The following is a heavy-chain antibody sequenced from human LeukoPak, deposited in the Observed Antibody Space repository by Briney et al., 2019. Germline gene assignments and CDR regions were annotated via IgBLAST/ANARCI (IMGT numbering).Heavy chain of an antibody. V-gene: IGHV4-4*07. J-gene: IGHJ5*02. CDR3: ARDHGITVVLNWFDP. D-gene: IGHD3-10*01. CDR1: SGSIRGYY. Sequence: SETLSLTCTVSSGSIRGYYWSWIRQPAGKGLEWIGRIYTSGNTNYNPSLKSRVTMSVDTSKNQFSLKLSSVTAADTAVYYCARDHGITVVLNWFDPWGQGTLVTVSS. CDR2: IYTSGNT.